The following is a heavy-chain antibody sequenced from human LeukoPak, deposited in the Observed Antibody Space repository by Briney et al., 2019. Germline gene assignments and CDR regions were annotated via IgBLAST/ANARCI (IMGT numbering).Heavy chain of an antibody. CDR3: ARAHYYDSSGQGHDAFDI. D-gene: IGHD3-22*01. CDR1: GFTFSSYS. CDR2: ISSSSSYI. Sequence: PGGSLRLSCAASGFTFSSYSMNWVRQAPGKGLEWVSSISSSSSYIYYADSVKGRFTISRDNAKNSLYLQMNSLRAEDTAVYYCARAHYYDSSGQGHDAFDIWGQGTMVTVSS. V-gene: IGHV3-21*01. J-gene: IGHJ3*02.